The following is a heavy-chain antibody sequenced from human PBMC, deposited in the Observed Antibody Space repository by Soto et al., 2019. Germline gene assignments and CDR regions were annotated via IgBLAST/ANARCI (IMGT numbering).Heavy chain of an antibody. CDR1: GFTFSDYF. CDR2: IRSSGSAI. V-gene: IGHV3-11*01. Sequence: QVQLVESGGDMVKPGGSLRLSCAASGFTFSDYFMNWIRQAPGKGLEWVSSIRSSGSAIYYAASVKGRFTTTRDNAKNLLYLEMNSLTADDTAVYYCAKDGGEYTPFNFDSWGQVTLVTVSS. D-gene: IGHD3-10*01. J-gene: IGHJ4*02. CDR3: AKDGGEYTPFNFDS.